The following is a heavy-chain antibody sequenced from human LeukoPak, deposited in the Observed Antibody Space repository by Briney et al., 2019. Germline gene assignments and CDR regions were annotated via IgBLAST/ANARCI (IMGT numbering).Heavy chain of an antibody. CDR3: ARGLAGISGGTNFDY. D-gene: IGHD2-15*01. J-gene: IGHJ4*02. V-gene: IGHV4-39*07. CDR2: IYYTGNT. CDR1: GDSITGYY. Sequence: ETLSLTCSVSGDSITGYYWGWIRQPPGKGLEWIGNIYYTGNTYYNSSLKSRVTISLDTSKNQFSLKLSSVTAADTAVYYCARGLAGISGGTNFDYWGQGTLVTVSS.